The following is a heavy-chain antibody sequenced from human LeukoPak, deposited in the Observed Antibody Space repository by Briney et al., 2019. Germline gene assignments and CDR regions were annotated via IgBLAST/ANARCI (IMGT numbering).Heavy chain of an antibody. Sequence: PSETLSLTCTVSGGSISSGGYYWSWIRQHPGKGLEWIGYIYYSGSTYYNPSLESRVTISVDTSKNQFSLKLSSVTAADTAVYYCARETVCCSGGSCYCFDYWGQGTLVTVSS. CDR1: GGSISSGGYY. CDR2: IYYSGST. D-gene: IGHD2-15*01. CDR3: ARETVCCSGGSCYCFDY. J-gene: IGHJ4*02. V-gene: IGHV4-31*03.